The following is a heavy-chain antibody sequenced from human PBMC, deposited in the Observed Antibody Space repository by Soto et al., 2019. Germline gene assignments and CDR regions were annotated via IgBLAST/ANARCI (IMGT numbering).Heavy chain of an antibody. CDR3: ARHPKRIAELGWFDP. Sequence: EVQLVESGGGLVQPGGSLRLSCAASGFTFSSYSMNWVRQAPGKGLEWVSYISSSSSTIFYADSVKGRFTISRDNDKNSLYLQLTTLSDEDTAVYYCARHPKRIAELGWFDPWGQGTLVTVSS. CDR2: ISSSSSTI. V-gene: IGHV3-48*02. D-gene: IGHD6-13*01. CDR1: GFTFSSYS. J-gene: IGHJ5*02.